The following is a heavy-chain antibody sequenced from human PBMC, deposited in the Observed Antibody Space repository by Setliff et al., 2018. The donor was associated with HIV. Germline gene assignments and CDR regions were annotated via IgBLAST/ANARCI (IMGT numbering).Heavy chain of an antibody. D-gene: IGHD4-17*01. V-gene: IGHV3-23*01. J-gene: IGHJ5*02. CDR1: GFTFSSYA. CDR3: AKADRGYGRNWFDP. CDR2: ISGSGGST. Sequence: LRLSCAASGFTFSSYAMSWVRQAPGKGLEWVPGISGSGGSTYYADSVKGRFTISRDNSKNTLYLQMNSLRAEDTAVYYCAKADRGYGRNWFDPWGQGTLVTAPQ.